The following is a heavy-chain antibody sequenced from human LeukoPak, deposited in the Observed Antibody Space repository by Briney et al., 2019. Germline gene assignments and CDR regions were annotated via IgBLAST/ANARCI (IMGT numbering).Heavy chain of an antibody. J-gene: IGHJ4*02. CDR2: ISAYNGNT. CDR1: GYSFSSYG. CDR3: ARVPSGGPFDY. V-gene: IGHV1-18*01. D-gene: IGHD2-15*01. Sequence: ASVKVSCKASGYSFSSYGISWVRQAPGQGLEWMGWISAYNGNTNYAQRLQGRVTMTTDTSTSTAYMELRSLTSDDTAVYYCARVPSGGPFDYWGQGTLVTVSS.